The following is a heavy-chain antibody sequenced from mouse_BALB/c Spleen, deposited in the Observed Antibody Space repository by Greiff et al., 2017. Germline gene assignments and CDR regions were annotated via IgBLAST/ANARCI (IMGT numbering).Heavy chain of an antibody. CDR2: ISSGGSYT. D-gene: IGHD1-1*02. V-gene: IGHV5-6*01. CDR1: GFTFSSYG. Sequence: EVKLVESGGDLVKPGGSLKLSCAASGFTFSSYGMSWVRQTPDKRLEWVATISSGGSYTYYPDSVKGRFTISRDNAKNTLYLQMSSLKSEDTAMYYCARAGYGDYWGQGTTLTVSS. CDR3: ARAGYGDY. J-gene: IGHJ2*01.